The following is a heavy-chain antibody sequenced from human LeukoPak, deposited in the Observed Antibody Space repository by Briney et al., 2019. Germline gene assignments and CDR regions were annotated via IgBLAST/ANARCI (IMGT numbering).Heavy chain of an antibody. CDR3: ARVYYDFWSGYYLSYYYGMDV. Sequence: ASVKVSCKASGYTFTSYDINWVRQATGQGLEWMGWMNPNSGNTGYAQKFQGRVTMTRNTSISTAYMELSSLRSEDTAVYYCARVYYDFWSGYYLSYYYGMDVWGQGTTVSVSS. D-gene: IGHD3-3*01. CDR1: GYTFTSYD. CDR2: MNPNSGNT. V-gene: IGHV1-8*01. J-gene: IGHJ6*02.